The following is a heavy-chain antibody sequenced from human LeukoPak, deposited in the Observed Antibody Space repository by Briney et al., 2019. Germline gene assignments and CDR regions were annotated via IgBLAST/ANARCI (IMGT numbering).Heavy chain of an antibody. CDR3: AKCSSKWEPYFDY. D-gene: IGHD1-26*01. J-gene: IGHJ4*02. CDR1: GFTFSSYA. Sequence: GGSLRLSCVGSGFTFSSYAMSWVRQAPGKGLEWVSAISGSGGSTYYADSVKGRFTISRDNSKNTLYLQMNSLRAEDTAVYYCAKCSSKWEPYFDYWGQGTLVTVSS. CDR2: ISGSGGST. V-gene: IGHV3-23*01.